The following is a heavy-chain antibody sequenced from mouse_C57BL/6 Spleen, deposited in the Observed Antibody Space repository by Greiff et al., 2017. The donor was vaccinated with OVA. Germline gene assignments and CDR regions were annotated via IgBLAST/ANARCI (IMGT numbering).Heavy chain of an antibody. CDR1: GFSFNTYA. J-gene: IGHJ4*01. CDR3: AITTVVANAMDY. Sequence: DVMLVESGGGLVQPKGSLKLSCAASGFSFNTYAMNWVRQAPGKGLEWVARIRSKSNNYATYYADSVKDRFTISRDDSESMLYLQMNNLKTEDTAMYYCAITTVVANAMDYWGQGTSVTVSS. D-gene: IGHD1-1*01. V-gene: IGHV10-1*01. CDR2: IRSKSNNYAT.